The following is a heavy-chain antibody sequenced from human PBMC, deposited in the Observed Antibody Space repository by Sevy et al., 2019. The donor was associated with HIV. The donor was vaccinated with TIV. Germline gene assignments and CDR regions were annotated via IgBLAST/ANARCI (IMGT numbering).Heavy chain of an antibody. CDR1: GASISSSGYY. Sequence: SETLSLTCTVSGASISSSGYYWGWIRQPPGKGLEWIASINYSGITFYNPSLKSRVTISADTSKNQFSLRLSSVTAAGSSIYFCVDPKLKYTTGWHYLDYWGQRTVVTVSS. V-gene: IGHV4-39*01. D-gene: IGHD6-25*01. J-gene: IGHJ4*02. CDR3: VDPKLKYTTGWHYLDY. CDR2: INYSGIT.